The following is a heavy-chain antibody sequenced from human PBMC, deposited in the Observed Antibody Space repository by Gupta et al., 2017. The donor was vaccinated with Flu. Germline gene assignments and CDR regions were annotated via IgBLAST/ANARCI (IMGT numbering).Heavy chain of an antibody. J-gene: IGHJ5*01. V-gene: IGHV1-2*02. CDR2: FNPLNGGI. Sequence: LHWVRQAPGQGLGGVGGFNPLNGGIDYAQKFQGRVTVTRDTSINTAYMELSNLRSDDTAIYYCARDFTGDRYNWFDSWGQGTRVTVSS. CDR3: ARDFTGDRYNWFDS. D-gene: IGHD7-27*01.